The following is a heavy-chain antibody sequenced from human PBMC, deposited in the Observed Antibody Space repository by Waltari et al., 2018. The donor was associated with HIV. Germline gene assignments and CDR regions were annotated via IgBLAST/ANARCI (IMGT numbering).Heavy chain of an antibody. V-gene: IGHV4-4*07. CDR2: VYTSGTT. CDR1: GASISSYY. CDR3: AGRNY. Sequence: QVQVQESGPGLMKPSETLSLTCTLSGASISSYYWSWIRQPAGRGLEWIGRVYTSGTTNYNPSFASRVTMSVDTSKNQFSLKLSSVTAADTAIYYCAGRNYWGQGLLVTVSS. J-gene: IGHJ4*02.